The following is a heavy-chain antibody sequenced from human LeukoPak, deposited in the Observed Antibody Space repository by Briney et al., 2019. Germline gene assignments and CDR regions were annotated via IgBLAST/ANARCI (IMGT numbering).Heavy chain of an antibody. Sequence: ASVKVSCKASGGTFSSYAISWVRQAPGQGLEWMGGIIPIFGTANYAQKFQGRVTITTDESTSTAYMELSSLRSEDTAVYYCANRLRDGYNWGAFDIWGQGTMVTVSS. CDR3: ANRLRDGYNWGAFDI. D-gene: IGHD5-24*01. CDR2: IIPIFGTA. J-gene: IGHJ3*02. V-gene: IGHV1-69*05. CDR1: GGTFSSYA.